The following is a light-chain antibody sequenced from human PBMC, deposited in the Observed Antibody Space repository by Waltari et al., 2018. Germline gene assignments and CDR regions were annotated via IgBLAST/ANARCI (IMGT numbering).Light chain of an antibody. J-gene: IGKJ4*01. CDR3: QQRYSWPLT. CDR1: QSVRSY. V-gene: IGKV3-11*01. CDR2: VAS. Sequence: EIVLTQSPAILSLSPGERATLSCRASQSVRSYLAWYQQKPGQAPRLLIYVASKRATGIPARFSGSGSGTDFTLTISSLEPEDFAVYYCQQRYSWPLTFGGGTKVEIK.